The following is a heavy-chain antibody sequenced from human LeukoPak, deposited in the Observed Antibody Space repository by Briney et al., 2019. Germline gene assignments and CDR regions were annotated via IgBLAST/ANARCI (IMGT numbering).Heavy chain of an antibody. CDR2: ISSSSSYI. Sequence: GGSLRLSCAASGFTFSSYSMNWVRQAPGKGLEWVSSISSSSSYIYYADSVKGRFTISRDNAKNSLYLQMNSLRAEDTAVYYCARAGSHGYSYGWNDYWGQGTLVTVSS. CDR1: GFTFSSYS. D-gene: IGHD5-18*01. CDR3: ARAGSHGYSYGWNDY. V-gene: IGHV3-21*01. J-gene: IGHJ4*02.